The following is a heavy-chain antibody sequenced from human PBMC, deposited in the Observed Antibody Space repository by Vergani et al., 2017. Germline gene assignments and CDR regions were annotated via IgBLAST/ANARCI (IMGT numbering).Heavy chain of an antibody. CDR2: IIPILGIA. CDR3: ARGTYDILTGGWFDP. V-gene: IGHV1-69*04. J-gene: IGHJ5*02. Sequence: QVQLVQSGAEVKKPGASVKVSCKASGYTFTSYGISWVRQAPGQGLEWMGRIIPILGIANYAQKFQGRVTITADKSTSTAYMELSSLRSEDTAVYYCARGTYDILTGGWFDPWGQGTLVTVSS. D-gene: IGHD3-9*01. CDR1: GYTFTSYG.